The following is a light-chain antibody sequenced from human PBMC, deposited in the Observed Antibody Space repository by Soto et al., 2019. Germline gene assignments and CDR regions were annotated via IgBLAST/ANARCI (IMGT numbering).Light chain of an antibody. V-gene: IGKV1-39*01. CDR3: QKSYRTPRN. CDR1: QSISSY. CDR2: GAT. J-gene: IGKJ1*01. Sequence: DIQITHSPSSLSASVVDRVTITFLASQSISSYLHWYQQKPGKAPKLLIYGATTLQSGVPSRFSGSGYGTDFTLTINSLQPEDLATYYCQKSYRTPRNLGQGTKVDIK.